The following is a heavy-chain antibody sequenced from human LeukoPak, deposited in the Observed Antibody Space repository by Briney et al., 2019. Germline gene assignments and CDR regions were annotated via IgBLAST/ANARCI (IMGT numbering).Heavy chain of an antibody. CDR3: VKRYSSGWYPLDY. V-gene: IGHV3-64D*09. J-gene: IGHJ4*02. D-gene: IGHD6-19*01. CDR1: GFTFSSYA. CDR2: ISSNGGST. Sequence: PGGSLRLSCSASGFTFSSYAMHWVRQAPGKGLEYVSAISSNGGSTYYADSVKGRFTISRDNSKNTLYLQMSNLRAEDTAVYYCVKRYSSGWYPLDYWGQGTLVTVSS.